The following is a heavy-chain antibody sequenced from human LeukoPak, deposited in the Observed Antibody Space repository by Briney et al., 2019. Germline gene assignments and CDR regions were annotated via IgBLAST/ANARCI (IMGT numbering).Heavy chain of an antibody. V-gene: IGHV3-21*01. D-gene: IGHD3-16*02. CDR3: ARDSLHPRRLSDVFDV. CDR1: GYSISSGYN. J-gene: IGHJ3*01. CDR2: ISSSSSYI. Sequence: KPSETLSLTCTVSGYSISSGYNWGWVRQAPGKGLEWVSSISSSSSYIYYTDSAKGRFTISRDNAKNLLSLQMNSLRAEDTAVYYCARDSLHPRRLSDVFDVWGQGTMVTVSS.